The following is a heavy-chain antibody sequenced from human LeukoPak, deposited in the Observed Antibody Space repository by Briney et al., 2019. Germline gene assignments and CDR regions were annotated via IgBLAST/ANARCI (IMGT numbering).Heavy chain of an antibody. Sequence: PGRSLRLSCAASGFTFSSYAMHWVRQAPGKGLEWVAVISYDGSNKYCADSVKGRFTISRDNSKNTLYLQMNSLRAEDTAVYYCARVGMSFDYWGQGTLVTVSS. V-gene: IGHV3-30*04. D-gene: IGHD1-26*01. CDR1: GFTFSSYA. CDR2: ISYDGSNK. CDR3: ARVGMSFDY. J-gene: IGHJ4*02.